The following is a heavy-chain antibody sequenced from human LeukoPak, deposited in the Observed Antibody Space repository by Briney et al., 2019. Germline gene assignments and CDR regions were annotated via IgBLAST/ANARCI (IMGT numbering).Heavy chain of an antibody. CDR1: GFTFSDYY. Sequence: PGGSLRLSCAASGFTFSDYYMSWIRQAPGKGLEWVSYISSSSSTIYYADSVKGRFTISRDNAQNSLYLQMNSLGVEDTAVYYCARDTALVRGGITYYYMDVWGKGTTVTVSS. CDR2: ISSSSSTI. D-gene: IGHD3-10*01. CDR3: ARDTALVRGGITYYYMDV. V-gene: IGHV3-11*04. J-gene: IGHJ6*03.